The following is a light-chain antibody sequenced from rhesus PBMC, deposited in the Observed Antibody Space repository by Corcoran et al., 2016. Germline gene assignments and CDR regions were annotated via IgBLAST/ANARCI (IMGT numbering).Light chain of an antibody. J-gene: IGKJ3*01. CDR2: KAS. CDR3: QHGYGTLRFT. V-gene: IGKV1-74*01. CDR1: ENVNNY. Sequence: DIQMTQSPSSLSASVGDRVTITCRASENVNNYLNWYQQKPGKAPKLLIYKASTLQSGVPSRFSGSGSGTDYTFTISSLQPEDVATYYCQHGYGTLRFTFGPGTKLDIK.